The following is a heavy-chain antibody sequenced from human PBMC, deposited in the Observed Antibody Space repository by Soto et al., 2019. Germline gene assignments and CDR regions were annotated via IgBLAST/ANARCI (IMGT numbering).Heavy chain of an antibody. D-gene: IGHD3-10*01. CDR3: AKKGYYPSGKINLFDS. J-gene: IGHJ4*02. CDR1: GYSISSDYY. CDR2: INSGST. V-gene: IGHV4-38-2*01. Sequence: PSGRLDLTCAVSGYSISSDYYGGWVRQPPGKGLEWIGSINSGSTYYNPSLKSRVTISVDTSKNQFSLRLTSVTAADTAMYYCAKKGYYPSGKINLFDSWGQGTLVTVSS.